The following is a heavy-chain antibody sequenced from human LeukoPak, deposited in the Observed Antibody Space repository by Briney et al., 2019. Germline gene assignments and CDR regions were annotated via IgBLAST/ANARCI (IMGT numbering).Heavy chain of an antibody. D-gene: IGHD1-7*01. CDR2: INPNSGDT. V-gene: IGHV1-2*02. CDR3: ARDHWNSRFDY. CDR1: GYTFTDYY. J-gene: IGHJ4*02. Sequence: ASVKVSCKASGYTFTDYYMHWVRQAPGQGLEWMGWINPNSGDTNYAQKFQGRVTMTRDTSISTAYMELSRLRSDDTAVYYCARDHWNSRFDYWGQGTLVIVSS.